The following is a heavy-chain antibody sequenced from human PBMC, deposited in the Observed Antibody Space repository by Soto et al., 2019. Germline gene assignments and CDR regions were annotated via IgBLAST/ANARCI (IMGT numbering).Heavy chain of an antibody. CDR3: ACGHTEAGNDD. V-gene: IGHV1-8*01. D-gene: IGHD6-19*01. J-gene: IGHJ4*02. Sequence: QVQLVQSGAEVKKPGASVKVSCKASGYTFTSYDINWVRQAPGQGLEWMGWMSPNSGNTGYAQKLQGRVTMTRNTSKSKAYSELCSLRAEDSGVYYCACGHTEAGNDDWGQGTLVTVSS. CDR1: GYTFTSYD. CDR2: MSPNSGNT.